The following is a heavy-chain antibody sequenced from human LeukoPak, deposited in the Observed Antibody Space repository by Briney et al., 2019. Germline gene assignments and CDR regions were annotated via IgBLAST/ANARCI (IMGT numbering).Heavy chain of an antibody. Sequence: GESLKISCKGSGYTFSGYWIGWVRQMPGKGLEWMAIIYPGDSNSRYSPSFQGQVTISADKSSSTAYLQWSRLKAPDTAMYFCARLPAGSSGWPDYWGQGTLVTVSS. D-gene: IGHD6-19*01. CDR3: ARLPAGSSGWPDY. CDR1: GYTFSGYW. J-gene: IGHJ4*02. V-gene: IGHV5-51*01. CDR2: IYPGDSNS.